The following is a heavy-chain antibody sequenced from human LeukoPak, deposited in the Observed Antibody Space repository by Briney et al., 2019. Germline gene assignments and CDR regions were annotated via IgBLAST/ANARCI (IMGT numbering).Heavy chain of an antibody. J-gene: IGHJ5*02. Sequence: SETLSLTCAVYGGSFSGYYWSWLRQPPGKGLEWIGEINHSGSTNYNPSLKSRVTISVDTSKNQFSLKLSSVTAADTAVYYCARGQGGGGSCWFDPWGQGTLVTVSS. CDR2: INHSGST. CDR1: GGSFSGYY. D-gene: IGHD3-16*01. V-gene: IGHV4-34*01. CDR3: ARGQGGGGSCWFDP.